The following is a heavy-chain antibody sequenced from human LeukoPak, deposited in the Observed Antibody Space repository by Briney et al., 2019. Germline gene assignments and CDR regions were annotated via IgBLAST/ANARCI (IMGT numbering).Heavy chain of an antibody. CDR2: IYYSGST. Sequence: SEALSLTCTVSGGSISSYYWSWIRQPPGKGLVWIGYIYYSGSTNYNPSLKSRVTISVDTSKNQFSLKLSSVTAADTAVYYCARDRGESPHWFDPWGQGTLVTVSS. D-gene: IGHD3-10*01. CDR3: ARDRGESPHWFDP. J-gene: IGHJ5*02. CDR1: GGSISSYY. V-gene: IGHV4-59*01.